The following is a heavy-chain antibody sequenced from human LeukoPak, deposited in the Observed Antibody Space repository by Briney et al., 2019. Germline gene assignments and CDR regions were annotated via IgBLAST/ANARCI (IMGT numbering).Heavy chain of an antibody. J-gene: IGHJ6*01. Sequence: PSETLSLTCTVSGDSISSYSWNWIRQSPGKGLEWTGYLFYTGSTNYNPSLKRRVTISVDTSKNQLSLALNSVTAAATAVYYCWADSTPHQPAVLHFYYGMDVCGKGTTVTVSS. CDR2: LFYTGST. D-gene: IGHD2-21*01. CDR1: GDSISSYS. CDR3: WADSTPHQPAVLHFYYGMDV. V-gene: IGHV4-59*01.